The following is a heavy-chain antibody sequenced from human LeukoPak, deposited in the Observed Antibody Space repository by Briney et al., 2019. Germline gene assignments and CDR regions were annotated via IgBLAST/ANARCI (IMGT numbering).Heavy chain of an antibody. Sequence: SETLSLTCTVSGGSISSYYWSWIRRPPGEGLEWIGYIYYSGSTNYNPSLKSRVTISVDTSKNQFSLKLSSVTAADTAVYYCARGREGTVFDYWGQGTLVTVSS. CDR1: GGSISSYY. CDR3: ARGREGTVFDY. D-gene: IGHD1-14*01. CDR2: IYYSGST. J-gene: IGHJ4*02. V-gene: IGHV4-59*01.